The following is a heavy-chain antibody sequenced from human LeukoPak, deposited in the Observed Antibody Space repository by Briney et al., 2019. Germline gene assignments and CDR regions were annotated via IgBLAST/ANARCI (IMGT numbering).Heavy chain of an antibody. CDR3: ARARTVVVTTIVNYYYYMDV. V-gene: IGHV4-31*03. CDR2: IYHSGST. J-gene: IGHJ6*03. Sequence: SQTLSLTCTVSGDSISGGGYYWSWIRQHPGKGLEWIGFIYHSGSTYFNPSLKSRLTMSVDTSRNQFSLTLSSVTAADTAVYYCARARTVVVTTIVNYYYYMDVWAKGPRSPSP. D-gene: IGHD2-21*02. CDR1: GDSISGGGYY.